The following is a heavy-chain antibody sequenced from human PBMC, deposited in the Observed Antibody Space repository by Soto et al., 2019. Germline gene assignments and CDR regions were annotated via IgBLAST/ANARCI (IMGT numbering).Heavy chain of an antibody. CDR3: ARDRGYGGNYVFDF. CDR2: IWYHGNIY. Sequence: VGSLSLSCTTSGFTFSTYGMHWVRLAPRTGLEWVATIWYHGNIYYYKDSIKGRFAVSRDNSKNTVFLQMNTLRAEDTATYYCARDRGYGGNYVFDFWGLGTLVTVSS. J-gene: IGHJ4*02. V-gene: IGHV3-33*01. CDR1: GFTFSTYG. D-gene: IGHD4-4*01.